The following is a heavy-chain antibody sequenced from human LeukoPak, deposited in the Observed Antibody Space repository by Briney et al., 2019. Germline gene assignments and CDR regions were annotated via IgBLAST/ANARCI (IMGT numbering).Heavy chain of an antibody. CDR2: INHSART. J-gene: IGHJ5*02. D-gene: IGHD6-13*01. V-gene: IGHV4-34*01. CDR3: ARGLSSSRWYLGARGGWFDP. CDR1: GGSFRGCY. Sequence: SDTLTLSCGVCGGSFRGCYGSGIRKPPERRVEWMGEINHSARTNYSPSLKSRVTIPVDTSKNQFSLKQSSVTAADTAVYYCARGLSSSRWYLGARGGWFDPWGQGTLVTVSS.